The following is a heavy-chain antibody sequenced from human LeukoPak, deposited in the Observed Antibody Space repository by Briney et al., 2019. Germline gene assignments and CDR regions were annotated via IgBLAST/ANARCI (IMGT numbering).Heavy chain of an antibody. J-gene: IGHJ1*01. CDR1: GFTVSSNY. Sequence: GGSLRLSCVGSGFTVSSNYMTWVRQAPGKGLEWVSVIYSGGNTYYADSVKGRFTISRDNSENTLYLQMNSVRAEDTAVYYCARGSMTSVYFPLWGQGTLVTVSS. V-gene: IGHV3-66*01. CDR3: ARGSMTSVYFPL. CDR2: IYSGGNT.